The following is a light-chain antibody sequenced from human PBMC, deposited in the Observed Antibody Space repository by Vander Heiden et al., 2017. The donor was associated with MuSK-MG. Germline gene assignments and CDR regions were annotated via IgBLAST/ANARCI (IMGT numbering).Light chain of an antibody. Sequence: EIVLTQSPGTLSLSPGERATLSCRASQSITSGYVAWYIQRPGQPPRLLMYGTSRRASDTPVRFSGSGSGTDFSLTSRRLEPEDFAVYYWQQDGKSQTFGQGTKVEMK. V-gene: IGKV3-20*01. CDR1: QSITSGY. J-gene: IGKJ1*01. CDR2: GTS. CDR3: QQDGKSQT.